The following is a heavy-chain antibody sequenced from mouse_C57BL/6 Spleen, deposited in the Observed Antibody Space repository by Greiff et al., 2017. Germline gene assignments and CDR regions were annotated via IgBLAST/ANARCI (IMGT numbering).Heavy chain of an antibody. CDR1: GYAFSSYW. CDR3: ARGGGNPWFAY. V-gene: IGHV1-80*01. Sequence: VQLQQSGAELVKPGASVKISCKASGYAFSSYWMNWVKQRPGKGLEWIGQIYPGDGDTNYNGKFKGKATLTADQSSSTAYMQLSRLASEDSAVYYCARGGGNPWFAYWGQGTLVTVSA. D-gene: IGHD2-1*01. J-gene: IGHJ3*01. CDR2: IYPGDGDT.